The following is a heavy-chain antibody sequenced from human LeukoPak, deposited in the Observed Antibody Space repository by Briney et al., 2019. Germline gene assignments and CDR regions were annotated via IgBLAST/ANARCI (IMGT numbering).Heavy chain of an antibody. CDR1: GFTFSTHS. J-gene: IGHJ4*02. CDR2: ISSSSSYI. Sequence: GGSLRLSCAASGFTFSTHSMTWVRQAPGKGLEWVSSISSSSSYIYYADSVKGRFTISRDNAKNSLYLQMNSLRAEDTAVYYCARSYYDSSGYSTYDYWGQGTLVTVSS. CDR3: ARSYYDSSGYSTYDY. V-gene: IGHV3-21*01. D-gene: IGHD3-22*01.